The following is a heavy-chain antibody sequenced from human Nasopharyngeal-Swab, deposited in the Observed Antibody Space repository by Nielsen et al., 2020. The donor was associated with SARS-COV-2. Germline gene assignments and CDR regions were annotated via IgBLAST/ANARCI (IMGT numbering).Heavy chain of an antibody. J-gene: IGHJ4*02. CDR3: AIPTVTTDY. D-gene: IGHD4-17*01. CDR1: GYRFTSYW. V-gene: IGHV5-10-1*01. Sequence: GGSLRLSCKGSGYRFTSYWISWVRQMPGKGLEWMGRIDPGDSYTNYSPSFQGHVTISADKSISTAYLQWSSLKASDTAMYYCAIPTVTTDYWGQGTLVTASS. CDR2: IDPGDSYT.